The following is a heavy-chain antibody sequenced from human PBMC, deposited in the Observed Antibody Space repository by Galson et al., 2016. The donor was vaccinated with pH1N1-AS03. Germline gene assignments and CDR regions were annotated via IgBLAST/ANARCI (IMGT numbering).Heavy chain of an antibody. CDR1: GASVNTKNYY. Sequence: SETLSLTCPVSGASVNTKNYYWTWIRQSPEKGLEWIGYVFYTGATNYNPSLRSRLTVSIDKSKNQFSLKLSSVTAADTAVYFCAREGYGSGSYYPYYFDYWGQGALVTVSS. J-gene: IGHJ4*02. V-gene: IGHV4-61*01. D-gene: IGHD3-10*01. CDR3: AREGYGSGSYYPYYFDY. CDR2: VFYTGAT.